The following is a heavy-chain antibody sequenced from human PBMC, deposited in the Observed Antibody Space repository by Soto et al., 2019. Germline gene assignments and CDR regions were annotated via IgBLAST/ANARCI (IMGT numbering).Heavy chain of an antibody. V-gene: IGHV1-69*13. D-gene: IGHD6-13*01. CDR2: IIPIFGTA. J-gene: IGHJ3*02. CDR3: ARDLPRIAASSSAFDI. Sequence: GASVKVSCKASGGTFTNYAFSWVRQAPGQGLEWLGGIIPIFGTADYAQKFQGRVTITADESTSTAYMELSSLRSEDTAVYYCARDLPRIAASSSAFDIWGQGTMVTVSS. CDR1: GGTFTNYA.